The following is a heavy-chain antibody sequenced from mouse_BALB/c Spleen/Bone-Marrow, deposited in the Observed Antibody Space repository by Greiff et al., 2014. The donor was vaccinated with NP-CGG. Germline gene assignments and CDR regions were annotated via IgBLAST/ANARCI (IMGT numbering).Heavy chain of an antibody. D-gene: IGHD3-1*01. CDR1: GYRFNSYW. V-gene: IGHV1-9*01. Sequence: QVQLKESGADLMKPGASVKISCKATGYRFNSYWIEWVKQRPGHGLEWIGEISPGSGSTNFNEKFKGKATFTAYTSSNTAYMQISSLTSEDSAVYYCARLGIRSFDYWGQGTTLTVSS. J-gene: IGHJ2*01. CDR2: ISPGSGST. CDR3: ARLGIRSFDY.